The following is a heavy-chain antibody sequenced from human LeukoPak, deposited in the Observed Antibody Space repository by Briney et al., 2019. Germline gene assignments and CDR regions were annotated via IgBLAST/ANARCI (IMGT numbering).Heavy chain of an antibody. CDR2: ISYNGSDK. CDR3: ARGAYSRGWTTFDY. CDR1: GFTFSSYA. J-gene: IGHJ4*02. Sequence: GRSLRLSCAASGFTFSSYAMHWVRQAPGKGLVWVALISYNGSDKYYIDSVKGRFTISRDNSKNTLYVQMNSLRAEDTAVYYCARGAYSRGWTTFDYWGQGILVTVSS. D-gene: IGHD6-19*01. V-gene: IGHV3-30*04.